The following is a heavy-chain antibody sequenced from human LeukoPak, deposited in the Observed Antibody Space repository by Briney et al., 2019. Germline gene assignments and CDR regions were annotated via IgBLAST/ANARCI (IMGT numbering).Heavy chain of an antibody. CDR3: VRVAVAGNLNNWFEP. D-gene: IGHD6-19*01. CDR2: IWYDGSNK. V-gene: IGHV3-33*08. Sequence: PGRSLRLSCAVCGFTFSSYDMHWVRQAPGKGLEWVAVIWYDGSNKYYADSVKGRFTISRDNSKNTLYLQMNSLRAEDTAVYYCVRVAVAGNLNNWFEPWRRGTLVTVSS. CDR1: GFTFSSYD. J-gene: IGHJ5*02.